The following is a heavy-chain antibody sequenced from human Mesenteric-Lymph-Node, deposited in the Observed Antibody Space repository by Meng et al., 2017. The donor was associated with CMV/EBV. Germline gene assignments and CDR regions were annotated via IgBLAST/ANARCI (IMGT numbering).Heavy chain of an antibody. CDR2: IIPMFGTT. CDR3: ARGLDGSFDC. Sequence: SVKVSCKASGGTFSSSTISWVRQAPGQGLEWMGGIIPMFGTTKYAQNFQDRITITTDESTNTAYMELNSLRFEDTAVYYCARGLDGSFDCWGQGILVTVSS. J-gene: IGHJ4*02. D-gene: IGHD5-24*01. V-gene: IGHV1-69*05. CDR1: GGTFSSST.